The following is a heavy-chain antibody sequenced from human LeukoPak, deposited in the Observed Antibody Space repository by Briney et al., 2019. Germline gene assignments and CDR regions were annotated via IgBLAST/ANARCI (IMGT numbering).Heavy chain of an antibody. D-gene: IGHD4-17*01. J-gene: IGHJ3*02. CDR1: GFTFSSYS. CDR2: ISSSSSYI. V-gene: IGHV3-21*01. Sequence: PGGSLRLSCAASGFTFSSYSMNWVRQAPGKGLEWVSSISSSSSYIYYADSVKGRFTISRDNAKNSLYLQMNSLRAEDTAVYYCARDRGQGGYGASLDIWGQGTMVTVSS. CDR3: ARDRGQGGYGASLDI.